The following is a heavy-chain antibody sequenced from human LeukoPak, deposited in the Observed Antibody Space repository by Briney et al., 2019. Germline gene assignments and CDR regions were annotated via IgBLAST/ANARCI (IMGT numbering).Heavy chain of an antibody. Sequence: ASVKVSCKASGYTFTSYYMHWVRQAPGQGLEWMGIINPSGGSTSYAQKFQGRVTMTRDTSTSTVYMELSSLRSEDTAVYYCARDTHIVVVTTSGAFDIWGQGTMVTVSP. V-gene: IGHV1-46*01. J-gene: IGHJ3*02. CDR3: ARDTHIVVVTTSGAFDI. CDR2: INPSGGST. D-gene: IGHD2-21*02. CDR1: GYTFTSYY.